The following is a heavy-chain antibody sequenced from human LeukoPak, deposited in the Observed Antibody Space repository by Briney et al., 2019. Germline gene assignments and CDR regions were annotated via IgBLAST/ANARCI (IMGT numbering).Heavy chain of an antibody. J-gene: IGHJ5*02. D-gene: IGHD5-18*01. CDR3: ARDTAMAYYEESYFDP. V-gene: IGHV1-3*01. Sequence: ASVKVSCKASGYTFTSYAMHWVRQAPGQRLEWMGWINAGNGNTKYSQKFQGRVTITRDTSASTAYMELSSLRSDDTAVYYCARDTAMAYYEESYFDPWGQGTLVTVSS. CDR1: GYTFTSYA. CDR2: INAGNGNT.